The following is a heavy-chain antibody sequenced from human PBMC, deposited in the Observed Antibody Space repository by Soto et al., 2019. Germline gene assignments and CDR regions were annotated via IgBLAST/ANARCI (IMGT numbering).Heavy chain of an antibody. V-gene: IGHV3-21*01. CDR2: ISSSSSYI. D-gene: IGHD6-25*01. Sequence: EVQLVESGGGLVKPGGSLRLSCAASGFTFSSYSMNWVRQAPGKGLEWVSSISSSSSYIYYADSVKGRFTISRDNAKNSLYLQMNSLRAEDTAVYYCARAGSGPNWFDPWGQGTLVTVSS. CDR1: GFTFSSYS. J-gene: IGHJ5*02. CDR3: ARAGSGPNWFDP.